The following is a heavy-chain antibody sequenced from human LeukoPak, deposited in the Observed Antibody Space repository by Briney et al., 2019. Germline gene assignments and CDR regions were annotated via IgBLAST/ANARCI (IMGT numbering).Heavy chain of an antibody. D-gene: IGHD4/OR15-4a*01. J-gene: IGHJ6*03. Sequence: SETLSLTCTVSGGSISSYYWSWIRQPPGKGLEWVGYIYYSGSTNYNPSLKSRVTISVDTSKNQFSLKLSSVTAADTAVYYCARGAANPLNYYYYMDVWGKGTTVTVSS. CDR1: GGSISSYY. CDR2: IYYSGST. V-gene: IGHV4-59*01. CDR3: ARGAANPLNYYYYMDV.